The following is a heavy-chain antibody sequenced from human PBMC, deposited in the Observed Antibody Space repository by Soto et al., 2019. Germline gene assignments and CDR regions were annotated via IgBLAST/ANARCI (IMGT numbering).Heavy chain of an antibody. V-gene: IGHV4-59*08. Sequence: PSETLSLTCTVSGGSISSYYWSWIRQPPGKGLEWIGYIYYSGSTNYNPSLKSRVTISVDTSKNQLSLKLSSVTAADTAVYYCARQRFLEDVVVPGAMRPYYYYYYMDVWGKGTTVTVSS. D-gene: IGHD2-2*01. CDR3: ARQRFLEDVVVPGAMRPYYYYYYMDV. J-gene: IGHJ6*03. CDR1: GGSISSYY. CDR2: IYYSGST.